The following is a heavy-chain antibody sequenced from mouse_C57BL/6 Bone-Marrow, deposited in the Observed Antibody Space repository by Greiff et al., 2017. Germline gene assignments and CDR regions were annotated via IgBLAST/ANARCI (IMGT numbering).Heavy chain of an antibody. CDR2: INPYNGDT. CDR3: ELNYYGSSHWFAY. V-gene: IGHV1-20*01. CDR1: GYSFTGYF. J-gene: IGHJ3*01. Sequence: VQLQQSGPELVKPGASVKISCTASGYSFTGYFMNWVMQSHGKSLEWIGRINPYNGDTFYNQKFKGKATLTVDKSSSTAHMELRSLTSEDSAVYYCELNYYGSSHWFAYWGQGTLVTVSA. D-gene: IGHD1-1*01.